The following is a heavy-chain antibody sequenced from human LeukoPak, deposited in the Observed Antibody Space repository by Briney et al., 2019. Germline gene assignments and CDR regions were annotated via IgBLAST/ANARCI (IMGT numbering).Heavy chain of an antibody. CDR2: MNPNSGNT. CDR3: ARGFHGPVYYYDSSGYYYFDY. Sequence: ASVKVSCKASGYTFTSYDINWVRQATGQGLEWMGWMNPNSGNTGYAQKFQGRVTMTRNTSISTAYMELSSLRSEDTAVYYCARGFHGPVYYYDSSGYYYFDYWGQGTLVTVSS. J-gene: IGHJ4*02. D-gene: IGHD3-22*01. CDR1: GYTFTSYD. V-gene: IGHV1-8*01.